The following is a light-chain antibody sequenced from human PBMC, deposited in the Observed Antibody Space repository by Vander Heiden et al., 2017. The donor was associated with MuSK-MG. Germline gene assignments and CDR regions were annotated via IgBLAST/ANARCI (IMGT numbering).Light chain of an antibody. CDR2: AAS. CDR3: QQANNFPYT. CDR1: QSVSDW. Sequence: IRMTQSPSSVSAALGDRVTITCRASQSVSDWLAWYQYKPGKAPKLLIYAASNLRDGVPSRFNGSGSGTDFTLAISGLQPEDVATYYCQQANNFPYTFGQGTKVAIK. J-gene: IGKJ2*01. V-gene: IGKV1-12*01.